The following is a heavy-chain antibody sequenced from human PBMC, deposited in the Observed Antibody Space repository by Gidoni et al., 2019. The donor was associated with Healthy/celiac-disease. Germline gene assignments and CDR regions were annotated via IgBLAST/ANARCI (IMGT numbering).Heavy chain of an antibody. CDR3: ARGYIGGSYWVDY. CDR1: GFPFSRYA. CDR2: ISYDGSNK. Sequence: QVQLVESGGGGVQPGRSLRLSCVASGFPFSRYAMHWVRQAPGKGLEWVAVISYDGSNKYYADSVKGRFTISRDNSKNTLYLQMNSLRAEDTAVYYCARGYIGGSYWVDYWGQGTLVTVSS. D-gene: IGHD1-26*01. V-gene: IGHV3-30-3*01. J-gene: IGHJ4*02.